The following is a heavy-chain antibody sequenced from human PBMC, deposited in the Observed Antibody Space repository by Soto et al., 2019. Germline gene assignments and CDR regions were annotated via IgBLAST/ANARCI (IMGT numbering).Heavy chain of an antibody. CDR3: ARLTVTTFIDY. V-gene: IGHV4-30-4*01. Sequence: PSETLSLTCTVSGGSISSGDYYRSWIRQPPGKGLEWIGYIYYSGSTYYNPSLKSRVTISVDTSKNQFSLKLSSVTAADTAVYYCARLTVTTFIDYWGQGTLVTVSS. D-gene: IGHD4-17*01. J-gene: IGHJ4*02. CDR2: IYYSGST. CDR1: GGSISSGDYY.